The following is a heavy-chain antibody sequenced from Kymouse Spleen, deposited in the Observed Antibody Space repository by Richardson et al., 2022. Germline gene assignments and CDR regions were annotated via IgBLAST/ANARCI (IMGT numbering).Heavy chain of an antibody. CDR1: GGSISSSSYY. V-gene: IGHV4-39*01. D-gene: IGHD6-19*01. CDR2: IYYSGST. Sequence: QLQLQESGPGLVKPSETLSLTCTVSGGSISSSSYYWGWIRQPPGKGLEWIGSIYYSGSTYYNPSLKSRVTISVDTSKNQFSLKLSSVTAADTAVYYCIAVDYYYYGMDVWGQGTTVTVSS. J-gene: IGHJ6*02. CDR3: IAVDYYYYGMDV.